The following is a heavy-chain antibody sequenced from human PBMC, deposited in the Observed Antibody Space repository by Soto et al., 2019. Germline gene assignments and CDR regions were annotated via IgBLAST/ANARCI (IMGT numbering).Heavy chain of an antibody. J-gene: IGHJ3*02. V-gene: IGHV1-18*01. CDR3: ARDKLWFGESDAFDI. Sequence: ASVKVSCKASGYTFTSYGISWVRQAPGQGLEWMGWISAYNGNTNYAQKLQGRVTMTTDTSTSTAYMELRSLRSDDTAVYYCARDKLWFGESDAFDIWGQGTMVTVSS. CDR2: ISAYNGNT. CDR1: GYTFTSYG. D-gene: IGHD3-10*01.